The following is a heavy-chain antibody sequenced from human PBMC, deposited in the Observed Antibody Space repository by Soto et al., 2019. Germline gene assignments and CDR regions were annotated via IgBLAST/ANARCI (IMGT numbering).Heavy chain of an antibody. CDR1: GGSISYYY. CDR2: INYSGST. V-gene: IGHV4-59*01. J-gene: IGHJ4*02. D-gene: IGHD5-12*01. CDR3: ARDHPLYSGYDY. Sequence: PSETLSLTCTVSGGSISYYYWSWIRQPPGKGLEWIGYINYSGSTNYNPSVKSRVTISIATSKNHFSLKMSCVSAADTAVYYCARDHPLYSGYDYWGQGTLVTVSS.